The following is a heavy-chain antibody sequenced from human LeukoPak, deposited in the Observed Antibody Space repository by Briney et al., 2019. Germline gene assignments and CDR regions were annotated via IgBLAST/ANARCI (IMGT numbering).Heavy chain of an antibody. V-gene: IGHV1-24*01. CDR2: FDPEDGET. CDR3: ATTLALNTANSQFDY. J-gene: IGHJ4*02. CDR1: GYTLTELS. D-gene: IGHD5-18*01. Sequence: GASVKVSCKVSGYTLTELSMHWVRQAPGKGLEWMGGFDPEDGETIYAQKFQGRVTITADKSTSTAYMELSSLRSEDTAVYYCATTLALNTANSQFDYWGQGTLVTVSS.